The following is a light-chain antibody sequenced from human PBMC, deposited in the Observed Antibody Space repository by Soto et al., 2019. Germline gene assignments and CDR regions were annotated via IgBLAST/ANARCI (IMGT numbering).Light chain of an antibody. CDR3: QQYNNWPFS. Sequence: EIVFTQSPATPSLSPGERAHLPFRASQSVSSYLAWYQQKPGQAPRLLIYDASNRATGIPARFSGSGSGTDFTLTISGLQSEDSAVYFCQQYNNWPFSFGQGTRLEI. CDR2: DAS. V-gene: IGKV3-11*01. CDR1: QSVSSY. J-gene: IGKJ5*01.